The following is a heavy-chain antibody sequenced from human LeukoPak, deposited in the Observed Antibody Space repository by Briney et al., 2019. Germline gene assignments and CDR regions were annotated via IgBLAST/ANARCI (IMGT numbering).Heavy chain of an antibody. CDR1: GYTFTSFD. Sequence: GASVKVSCTASGYTFTSFDINWVRQATGQGLEWMGWMNPNINKAGYAQKFQGRVTLTMKTFISTAYMELSGLTSEDTAVYYCARVERLPTVWFDPWGQGTLVTVSS. CDR2: MNPNINKA. J-gene: IGHJ5*02. CDR3: ARVERLPTVWFDP. V-gene: IGHV1-8*01. D-gene: IGHD6-25*01.